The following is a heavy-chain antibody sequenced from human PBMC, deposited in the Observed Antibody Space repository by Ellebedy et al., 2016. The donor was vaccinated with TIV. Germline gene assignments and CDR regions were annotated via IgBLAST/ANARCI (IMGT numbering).Heavy chain of an antibody. CDR2: ISGDGTIK. CDR3: ARNTNYFDANGYWNY. V-gene: IGHV3-11*01. Sequence: GESLKISCAASGFTFRDYRDYYMSWIRQAPGKGLECVAYISGDGTIKYYADAVRGRFTVSRDNAENSLHLQMNSLRAEDTAVYYCARNTNYFDANGYWNYWGPGAQVTVSS. J-gene: IGHJ4*02. D-gene: IGHD3-22*01. CDR1: GFTFRDYRDYY.